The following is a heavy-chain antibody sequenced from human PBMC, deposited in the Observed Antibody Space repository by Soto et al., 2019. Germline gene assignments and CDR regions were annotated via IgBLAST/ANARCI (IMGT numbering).Heavy chain of an antibody. CDR1: GFTFSDYA. D-gene: IGHD1-26*01. V-gene: IGHV3-30-3*01. J-gene: IGHJ4*02. CDR3: AKDARRTGLLGQWVG. Sequence: QVQLVESGGGVVQPGRSLRLSCSASGFTFSDYAIHWVRQAPGKGLEWVAVISDDGINKYTADSVKGRFIISRDNSKNTLFLQMDSLRGEDTALYYCAKDARRTGLLGQWVGWGQGTLVTVSS. CDR2: ISDDGINK.